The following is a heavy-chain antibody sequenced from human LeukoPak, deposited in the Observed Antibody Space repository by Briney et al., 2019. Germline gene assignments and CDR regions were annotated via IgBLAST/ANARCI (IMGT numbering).Heavy chain of an antibody. Sequence: GGSLRLSCGASGFTFGDYYMSWIRQAPGKGLEWVSYVSSSGSTIYYADSVKGRFTISRDNAKNSLYLQMNSLRAEDTAVYYCARVATKFFDYWGQGTLVTVSS. CDR2: VSSSGSTI. J-gene: IGHJ4*02. CDR1: GFTFGDYY. CDR3: ARVATKFFDY. V-gene: IGHV3-11*01. D-gene: IGHD5-12*01.